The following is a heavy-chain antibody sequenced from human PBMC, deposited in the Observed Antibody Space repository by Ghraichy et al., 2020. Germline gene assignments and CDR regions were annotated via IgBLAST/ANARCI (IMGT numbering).Heavy chain of an antibody. CDR3: ARGVDGVVVVPAAMGL. D-gene: IGHD2-2*01. Sequence: GGSLRLSCAASGFTFSSYAMHWVRQAPGKGLEWVAVISYDGSNKYYADSVKGRFTISRDNSKNTLYLQMNSLRAEDTAVYYCARGVDGVVVVPAAMGLWGQGTLVTVSS. V-gene: IGHV3-30*04. CDR2: ISYDGSNK. J-gene: IGHJ4*02. CDR1: GFTFSSYA.